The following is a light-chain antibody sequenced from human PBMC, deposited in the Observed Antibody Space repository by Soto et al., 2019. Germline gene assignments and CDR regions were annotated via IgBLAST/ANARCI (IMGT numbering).Light chain of an antibody. CDR1: SSDIGGYNY. J-gene: IGLJ2*01. V-gene: IGLV2-14*03. CDR2: DVS. Sequence: QSSLTQPASVSGSPGQSITISCTGTSSDIGGYNYVSWYQQHPGKAPKLMIYDVSSRPSGVSNRFSGSKSANTASLTISGLQAEDEADYFCSSYSSSSTVVFGGGTKLTVL. CDR3: SSYSSSSTVV.